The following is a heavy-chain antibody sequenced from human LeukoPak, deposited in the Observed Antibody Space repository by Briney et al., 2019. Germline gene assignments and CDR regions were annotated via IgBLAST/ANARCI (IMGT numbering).Heavy chain of an antibody. CDR1: GYSISSGYY. Sequence: SETLSLTCTVSGYSISSGYYWGWIRQPPGKGLEWIGSIYHSGSTYYNPSLKSRVTISVDTSKNQFSLKLSSVTAADTAVYYCARQRLRYFDYWGQGTLVTVSS. J-gene: IGHJ4*02. CDR3: ARQRLRYFDY. V-gene: IGHV4-38-2*02. D-gene: IGHD4-17*01. CDR2: IYHSGST.